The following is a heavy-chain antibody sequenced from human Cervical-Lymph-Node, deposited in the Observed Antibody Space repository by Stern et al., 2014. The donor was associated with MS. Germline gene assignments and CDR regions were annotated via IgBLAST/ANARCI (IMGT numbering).Heavy chain of an antibody. CDR1: GGSVNSVNYY. J-gene: IGHJ6*02. Sequence: VQLVESGPGLLKPSETLSLTCTVSGGSVNSVNYYWTWIRQPPGKGLEWIGYISYTGSTKYNPYLKSRVNISVDTSQNQFSLNLRSVTAAATAVYYCTRGVRVWGQGTTVTVPS. V-gene: IGHV4-61*01. CDR2: ISYTGST. CDR3: TRGVRV.